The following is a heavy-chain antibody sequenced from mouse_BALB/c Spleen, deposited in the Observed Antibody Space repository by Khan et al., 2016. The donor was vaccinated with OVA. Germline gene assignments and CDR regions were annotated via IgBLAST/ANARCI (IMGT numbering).Heavy chain of an antibody. D-gene: IGHD2-14*01. CDR1: GDSITSGY. J-gene: IGHJ3*01. Sequence: EVKLEESGPSLVKPSQTLSLTCSVTGDSITSGYWNWIRKFPGNRLEYMGYIIYTGYTYYNPSLKSRISITRHTSQNQYYLQLNSVTDEDTATYNCEKATYRYAFVYGGQGTLVTVSA. CDR3: EKATYRYAFVY. V-gene: IGHV3-8*02. CDR2: IIYTGYT.